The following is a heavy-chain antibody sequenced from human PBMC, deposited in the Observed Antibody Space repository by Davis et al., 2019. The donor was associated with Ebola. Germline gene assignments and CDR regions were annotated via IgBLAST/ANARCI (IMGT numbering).Heavy chain of an antibody. CDR1: GFIFSDYY. D-gene: IGHD2-8*01. V-gene: IGHV3-11*01. J-gene: IGHJ6*02. CDR3: ARDVVLMVDAEDYYYYYGMDV. Sequence: GESLKISCVASGFIFSDYYMSWIRQAPGKGLEWVSYISSGGGSIYYADSVKGRFTISRDNAKNSLYLQMNSLRAEDTAVYHCARDVVLMVDAEDYYYYYGMDVWGQGTTVTVSS. CDR2: ISSGGGSI.